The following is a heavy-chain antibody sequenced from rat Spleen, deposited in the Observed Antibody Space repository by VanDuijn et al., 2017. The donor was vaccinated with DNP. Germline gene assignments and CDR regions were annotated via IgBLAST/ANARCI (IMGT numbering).Heavy chain of an antibody. V-gene: IGHV1-43*01. CDR2: INMGSGGT. CDR1: GYTFTSYY. CDR3: ARSGGSRVWFAY. Sequence: QVQLQQSGAELAKPGSSVKISCKASGYTFTSYYIGWVKQPTRQDLEYIGYINMGSGGTNYNEKFKGKATLTEDKSSSTAFMQLSSLTPDDSAVYYCARSGGSRVWFAYWGQGTLVTVSS. J-gene: IGHJ3*01. D-gene: IGHD1-4*01.